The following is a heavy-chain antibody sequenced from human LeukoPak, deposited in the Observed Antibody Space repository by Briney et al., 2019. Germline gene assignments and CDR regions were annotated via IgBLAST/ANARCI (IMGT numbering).Heavy chain of an antibody. V-gene: IGHV3-30*02. D-gene: IGHD1-1*01. J-gene: IGHJ6*03. Sequence: GGSLRLSCAASGFTFSTYGMHWVRQAPGKGLEWVAFIWHDGSDDNYGDSVKGRFTISRDNSKSTLYLQMNSLRAEDTAVYSCAKDLSNSYYYYYSYMDVWGKGTTVTVSS. CDR1: GFTFSTYG. CDR2: IWHDGSDD. CDR3: AKDLSNSYYYYYSYMDV.